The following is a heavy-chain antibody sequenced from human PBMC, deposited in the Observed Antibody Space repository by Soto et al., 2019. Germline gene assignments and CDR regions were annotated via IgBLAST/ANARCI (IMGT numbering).Heavy chain of an antibody. Sequence: ASVKVSCKASGYTFTSYGISWVRQAPEQGLEWMGWINPNCGGTNYAQKFQGWVTMTRDTSISTAYMELSRLRSDDTAVYYCARDMGIVGATYYYYGMDVWGQGTTVTVSS. V-gene: IGHV1-2*04. CDR3: ARDMGIVGATYYYYGMDV. CDR2: INPNCGGT. CDR1: GYTFTSYG. J-gene: IGHJ6*02. D-gene: IGHD1-26*01.